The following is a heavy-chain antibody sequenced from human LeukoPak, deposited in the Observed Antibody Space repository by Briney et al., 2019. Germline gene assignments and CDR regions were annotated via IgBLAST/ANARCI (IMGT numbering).Heavy chain of an antibody. J-gene: IGHJ4*02. V-gene: IGHV3-48*04. D-gene: IGHD3-16*01. CDR1: GFTFSSYS. CDR2: ISSSSSTI. CDR3: ARVWRSDYTKDY. Sequence: PGGSLRLSCAASGFTFSSYSIDWVRQAPGKGLEWLSYISSSSSTIYYADSVKGRFTVSRGNAKNLVYLQMNSLRAEDTAVYYCARVWRSDYTKDYWGQGTLVTVSS.